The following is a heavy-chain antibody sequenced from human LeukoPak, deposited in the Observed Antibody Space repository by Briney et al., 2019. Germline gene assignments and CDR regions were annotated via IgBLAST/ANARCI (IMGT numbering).Heavy chain of an antibody. J-gene: IGHJ6*03. CDR3: ARSDYMDV. CDR2: IYTSGST. V-gene: IGHV4-4*09. Sequence: SETLSLTCTVSGGSISSYYWSWIRQPPGKGLEWIGYIYTSGSTNYNPSLKSRVTISVDTSKNQFPLKLSSVTAADTAVYYCARSDYMDVWGKGTTVTVSS. CDR1: GGSISSYY.